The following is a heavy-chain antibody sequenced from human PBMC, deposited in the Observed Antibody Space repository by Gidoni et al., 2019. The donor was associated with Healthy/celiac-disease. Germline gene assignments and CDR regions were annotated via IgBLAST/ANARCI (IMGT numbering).Heavy chain of an antibody. J-gene: IGHJ3*02. V-gene: IGHV3-48*01. CDR2: ISSSSSTI. CDR3: AREGDSITMIFDAFDI. Sequence: EVQLVESGGGLVQPGGSLRLSCAAAGFTFSSYSMNWVRQAPGKGLEWVSYISSSSSTIYYADSVKGRFTISRDNAKNSLYLQMNSLRAEDTAVYYCAREGDSITMIFDAFDIWGQGTMVTVSS. D-gene: IGHD3-22*01. CDR1: GFTFSSYS.